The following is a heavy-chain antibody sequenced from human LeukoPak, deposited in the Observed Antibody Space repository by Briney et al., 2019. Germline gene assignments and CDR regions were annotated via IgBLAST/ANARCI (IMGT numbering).Heavy chain of an antibody. CDR1: GGSVSSGRYY. D-gene: IGHD3-22*01. Sequence: PSETLSLTCTVSGGSVSSGRYYWSWIRQPAGTGLEWIGRISSSGSTNYNPSLKSRVTISVDTSKNQFSLKLSSVTAADTAVYFCARGPYSYDSSGAFDIWGQGTMVTVSS. CDR2: ISSSGST. J-gene: IGHJ3*02. CDR3: ARGPYSYDSSGAFDI. V-gene: IGHV4-61*02.